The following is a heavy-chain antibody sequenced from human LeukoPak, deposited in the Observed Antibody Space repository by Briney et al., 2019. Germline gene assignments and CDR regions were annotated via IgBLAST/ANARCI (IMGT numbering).Heavy chain of an antibody. CDR2: IKQDGSEK. CDR1: GFTFSSYG. D-gene: IGHD3-22*01. Sequence: GGSLRLSCAASGFTFSSYGMTWVRQAPGKGLEWVANIKQDGSEKYYVDSVKGRFTISRDNAKNSLYLQMNSLRAEDTAVYYCAREGNYYDSSGYYWSSNWFDPWGQGTLVTVSS. V-gene: IGHV3-7*01. J-gene: IGHJ5*02. CDR3: AREGNYYDSSGYYWSSNWFDP.